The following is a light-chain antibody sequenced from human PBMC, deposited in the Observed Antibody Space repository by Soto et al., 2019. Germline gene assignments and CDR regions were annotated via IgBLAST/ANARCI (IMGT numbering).Light chain of an antibody. CDR2: KAS. CDR1: QSISSW. J-gene: IGKJ3*01. Sequence: DIQMTQSPSTLSASVGDRVTITCRASQSISSWLAWFQQKPGKAPKLLIYKASSLESGVPSRFSGSGSGTEFTLTISSLQPDDFATYYCQQYHNYLFTFGPGTKVDIK. CDR3: QQYHNYLFT. V-gene: IGKV1-5*03.